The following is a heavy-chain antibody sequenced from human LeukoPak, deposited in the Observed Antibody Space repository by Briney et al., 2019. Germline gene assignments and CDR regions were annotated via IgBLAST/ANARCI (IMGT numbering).Heavy chain of an antibody. J-gene: IGHJ4*02. CDR2: IIPIFGTA. D-gene: IGHD3-22*01. CDR3: ARGGSDYYDSSGYYSHFDY. CDR1: GGTFSSYA. V-gene: IGHV1-69*05. Sequence: SVKVSCKASGGTFSSYAISWVRQAPGQGLEWMGGIIPIFGTANYAQKFQGRVTITTDESTSTAYMELSSLRSEDTAVYCCARGGSDYYDSSGYYSHFDYWGQGTLVTVSS.